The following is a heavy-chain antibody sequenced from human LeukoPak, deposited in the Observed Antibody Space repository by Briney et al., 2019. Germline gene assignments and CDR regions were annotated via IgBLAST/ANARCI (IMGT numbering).Heavy chain of an antibody. CDR3: ARGGGYSYGLGY. J-gene: IGHJ4*02. V-gene: IGHV4-34*01. CDR1: GGSFSGYY. Sequence: PSETLSLTCAVYGGSFSGYYWSWIRQPPWKGLEWIGEINHSGSSNYNPSLKSRVTISVDTSKNQFSLKLSSVTAADTAVYYCARGGGYSYGLGYWGQGTLVTVS. CDR2: INHSGSS. D-gene: IGHD5-18*01.